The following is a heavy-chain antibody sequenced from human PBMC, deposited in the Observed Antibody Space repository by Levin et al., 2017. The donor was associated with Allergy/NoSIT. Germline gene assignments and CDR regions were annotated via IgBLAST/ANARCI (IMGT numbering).Heavy chain of an antibody. CDR1: GFTVSSHY. CDR3: ATLTAHHYFDY. CDR2: FYSGVGT. V-gene: IGHV3-66*02. Sequence: GESLKISCAASGFTVSSHYMSWVRQAPGKGLEWVSVFYSGVGTYYADSVKGRFTISRDNSKNTLYLQLNSLRTEDTAVYYCATLTAHHYFDYWGQGTLVTVSS. D-gene: IGHD2-21*02. J-gene: IGHJ4*02.